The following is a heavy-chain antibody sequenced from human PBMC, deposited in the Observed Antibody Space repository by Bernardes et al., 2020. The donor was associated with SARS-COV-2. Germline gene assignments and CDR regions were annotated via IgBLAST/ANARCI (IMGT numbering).Heavy chain of an antibody. CDR3: AREEGYVLGLSYHYYGMDV. V-gene: IGHV3-74*03. D-gene: IGHD5-12*01. CDR1: GFTVSVYW. CDR2: VNSDGSRI. J-gene: IGHJ6*02. Sequence: GGSLRLSCAASGFTVSVYWMHWVRQAPGKGLVLVARVNSDGSRITYADSVKGRFTISRDNAKNTLYLQMNSLRAEDTAVYYCAREEGYVLGLSYHYYGMDVWGQGTTVTVSS.